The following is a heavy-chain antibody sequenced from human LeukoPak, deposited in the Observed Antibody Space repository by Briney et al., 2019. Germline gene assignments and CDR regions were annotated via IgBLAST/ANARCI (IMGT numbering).Heavy chain of an antibody. CDR1: GGNFSSYA. CDR2: IIPIFGTA. J-gene: IGHJ3*02. CDR3: ARADSGSYLWGINAFDI. D-gene: IGHD1-26*01. V-gene: IGHV1-69*13. Sequence: GASVKVSCKASGGNFSSYAITWVRQAPGQGLEWMGGIIPIFGTANYAQKFQGRVTITADESTSTAYMELSSLRSEDTAVYYRARADSGSYLWGINAFDIWGQGTVVTVSS.